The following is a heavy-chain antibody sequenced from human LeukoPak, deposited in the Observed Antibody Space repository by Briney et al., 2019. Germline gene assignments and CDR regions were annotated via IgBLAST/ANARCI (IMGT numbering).Heavy chain of an antibody. J-gene: IGHJ4*02. CDR2: IYSGGST. V-gene: IGHV3-66*01. D-gene: IGHD3-3*01. CDR3: ARDLLEWYFDH. CDR1: GLTVSSTY. Sequence: PGGSLRLSCAASGLTVSSTYMSWVRQTPGKGLEWVSVIYSGGSTYYADSVKGRFTISRDNSKNTLYLQMNSLRAEDTAVYYCARDLLEWYFDHWGQGTLVTVSS.